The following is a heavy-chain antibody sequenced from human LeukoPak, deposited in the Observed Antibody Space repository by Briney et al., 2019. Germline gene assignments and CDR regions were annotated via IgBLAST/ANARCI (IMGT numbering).Heavy chain of an antibody. V-gene: IGHV3-21*01. D-gene: IGHD6-13*01. CDR3: ARQSSGIAATDKIDY. CDR1: VFTFSRYS. Sequence: GGSLRLSCAASVFTFSRYSMTWVRQAPGKGLEWVSSFTSMSRTIYYADSVKGRFTISRDDAKESLYLQMNSLRAEDTAIYYCARQSSGIAATDKIDYWGQGVLVTVSS. CDR2: FTSMSRTI. J-gene: IGHJ4*02.